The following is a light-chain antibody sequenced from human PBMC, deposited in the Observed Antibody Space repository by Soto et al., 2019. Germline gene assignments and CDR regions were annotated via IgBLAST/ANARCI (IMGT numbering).Light chain of an antibody. V-gene: IGLV1-44*01. CDR1: SSNIGSNT. Sequence: QSVLTQPPSTSGTPGQRVTISCSGSSSNIGSNTVHWYQQIPGTAPKLLIYTNNQRSSGVSDRFSGSKSDKSASLVISGLQSEDEADYYCSTWENGLTGVVFGGGTKVTVL. CDR3: STWENGLTGVV. CDR2: TNN. J-gene: IGLJ2*01.